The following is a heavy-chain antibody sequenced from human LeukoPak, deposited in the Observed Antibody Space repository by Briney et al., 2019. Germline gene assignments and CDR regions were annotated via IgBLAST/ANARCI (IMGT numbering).Heavy chain of an antibody. CDR1: GFTFSMYS. Sequence: GGSLRLSCVASGFTFSMYSMNWVRQAPGKGLEWVSYIIGTSNTIYYADSVKGRFTISRDNAKNSLYLQVNSLRAEDTAIYYCARDLGSYSSGWYMGFDYWGQGTLVTVSS. J-gene: IGHJ4*02. D-gene: IGHD6-19*01. V-gene: IGHV3-48*01. CDR3: ARDLGSYSSGWYMGFDY. CDR2: IIGTSNTI.